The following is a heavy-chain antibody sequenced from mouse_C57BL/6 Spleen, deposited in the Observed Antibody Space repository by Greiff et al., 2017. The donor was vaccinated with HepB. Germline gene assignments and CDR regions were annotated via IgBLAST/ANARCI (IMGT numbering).Heavy chain of an antibody. CDR2: IDPSDSYT. V-gene: IGHV1-50*01. Sequence: QVQLQQPGAELVKPGASVKLSCKASGYTFTSYWMQWVKQRPGQGLEWIGEIDPSDSYTNYKQKFKGKATLTVDTSSRTADMQLSSLTSEDSAVYYCARKGADYEPHWYFDVWGTGTTVTVSS. J-gene: IGHJ1*03. D-gene: IGHD2-4*01. CDR3: ARKGADYEPHWYFDV. CDR1: GYTFTSYW.